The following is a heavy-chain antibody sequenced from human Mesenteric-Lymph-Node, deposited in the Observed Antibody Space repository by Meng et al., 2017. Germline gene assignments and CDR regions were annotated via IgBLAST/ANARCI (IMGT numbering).Heavy chain of an antibody. CDR3: ARRRGGSGRDC. Sequence: LTDAGTVCVNSSVTLSPASPGVGGSICSNGSYWYWSRQPPGKGLEWVGAIYHSGSTAYNPSLQSRVTMFVVTSKSQFSMMLTSVTATDTAVYYCARRRGGSGRDCWGQGTLVTVSS. CDR2: IYHSGST. D-gene: IGHD3-10*01. CDR1: GGSICSNGSY. J-gene: IGHJ4*02. V-gene: IGHV4-39*01.